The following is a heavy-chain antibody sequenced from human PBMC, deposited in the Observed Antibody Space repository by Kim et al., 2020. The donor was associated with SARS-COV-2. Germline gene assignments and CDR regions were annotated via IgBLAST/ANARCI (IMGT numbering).Heavy chain of an antibody. CDR2: IKSKTDGGTT. CDR3: TTDLHGYGDSYYFDY. CDR1: GFTFSNAW. Sequence: GGSLRLSCAASGFTFSNAWMSWVRQAPGKGLEWVGRIKSKTDGGTTDYAAPVKGRFTISRDDSKNTLYLQMNSLKTEDTAVYYCTTDLHGYGDSYYFDYWGQGTLVTVSS. J-gene: IGHJ4*02. V-gene: IGHV3-15*01. D-gene: IGHD4-17*01.